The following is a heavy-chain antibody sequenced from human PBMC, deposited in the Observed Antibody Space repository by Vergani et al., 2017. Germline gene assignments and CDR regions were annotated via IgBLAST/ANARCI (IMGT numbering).Heavy chain of an antibody. V-gene: IGHV3-13*01. Sequence: EVQLVESGGGLVQPGGSLRLSCAASGFTFSSYDMHWVRQATGKGLEWVSAIGTAGDTYYPGSVKGRFTISRENAKNSLYLQMNSLRAGDTAEYYCARVSYCSSTSCPGGAFDIWGQGTMVTVSS. CDR3: ARVSYCSSTSCPGGAFDI. J-gene: IGHJ3*02. D-gene: IGHD2-2*01. CDR2: IGTAGDT. CDR1: GFTFSSYD.